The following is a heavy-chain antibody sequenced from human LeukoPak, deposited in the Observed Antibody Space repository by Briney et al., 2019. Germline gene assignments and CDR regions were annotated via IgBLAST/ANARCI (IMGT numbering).Heavy chain of an antibody. J-gene: IGHJ4*02. D-gene: IGHD3-10*01. Sequence: GGSLRLSCAASGFTFSSYGIHWVRQAPGKGLEWVAVISYDGSNKYYADSVKGRFTISRDNSKNTLYLQMNSLRAEDTAVYYCAIGNEYYFDYWGQGTLVTVSS. V-gene: IGHV3-30*03. CDR1: GFTFSSYG. CDR2: ISYDGSNK. CDR3: AIGNEYYFDY.